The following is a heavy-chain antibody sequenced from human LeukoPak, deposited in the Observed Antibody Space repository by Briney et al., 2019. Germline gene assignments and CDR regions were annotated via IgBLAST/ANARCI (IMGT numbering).Heavy chain of an antibody. CDR1: GGSINSFY. V-gene: IGHV4-59*08. D-gene: IGHD6-19*01. CDR2: IYYSGST. Sequence: SETLSLTCTVSGGSINSFYWSWIRQPPGKGLEWIGYIYYSGSTNYNPSLKSRVTISVDTSKNQFSLKLSSVTAADTAVYYCARIVSSGWYYYYMDVWGKGTTVTVSS. CDR3: ARIVSSGWYYYYMDV. J-gene: IGHJ6*03.